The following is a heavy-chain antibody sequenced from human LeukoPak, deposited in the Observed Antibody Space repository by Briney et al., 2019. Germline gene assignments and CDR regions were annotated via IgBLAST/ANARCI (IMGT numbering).Heavy chain of an antibody. J-gene: IGHJ3*02. CDR3: ARDQRGAGSGWYRAFDI. V-gene: IGHV3-21*01. Sequence: GGSLRLSCAASGFTFSSYSMNWVRQAPGKGLEWVSSISSSSSYIYYADSVKGRFTISRDNAKNSLYLQMNSLRAEDTAVYYCARDQRGAGSGWYRAFDIWGQGTMVTVSS. CDR2: ISSSSSYI. D-gene: IGHD6-19*01. CDR1: GFTFSSYS.